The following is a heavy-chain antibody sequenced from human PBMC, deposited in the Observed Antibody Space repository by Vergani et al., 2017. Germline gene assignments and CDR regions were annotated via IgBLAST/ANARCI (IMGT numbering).Heavy chain of an antibody. CDR1: GFSFSSHA. V-gene: IGHV3-30*18. CDR3: AKVFSVTPVSLQFNFYMDF. D-gene: IGHD5-24*01. Sequence: QVQLAESGGGRVQPGRSLRLSCAASGFSFSSHAIHWVRQAPGKGLEWVAVISNDGSKKYYADSVKGRFTISRDNSKNTLDLQMNSLRTQDTAVYYCAKVFSVTPVSLQFNFYMDFCDKETTGTVS. CDR2: ISNDGSKK. J-gene: IGHJ6*03.